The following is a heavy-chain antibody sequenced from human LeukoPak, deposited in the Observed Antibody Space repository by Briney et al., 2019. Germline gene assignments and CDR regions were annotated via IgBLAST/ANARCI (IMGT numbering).Heavy chain of an antibody. Sequence: ASVKVSCKVSGYTLTELSMHWVRQAPGKGLEWMGGFDPEDGETIYAQKFQGRVTTTEDTSTDTAYMELSSLRSEDTAVYYCATGLTRREYVWFDPWGQGTLVTVSS. D-gene: IGHD3-10*01. V-gene: IGHV1-24*01. J-gene: IGHJ5*02. CDR1: GYTLTELS. CDR2: FDPEDGET. CDR3: ATGLTRREYVWFDP.